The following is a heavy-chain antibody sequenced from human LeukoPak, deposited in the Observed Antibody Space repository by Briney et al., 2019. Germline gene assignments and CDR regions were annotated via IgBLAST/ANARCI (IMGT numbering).Heavy chain of an antibody. CDR1: GGSISSYY. V-gene: IGHV4-59*08. CDR3: ARHRWSSDIVVVPAATPFDY. Sequence: SETLSLTCTVSGGSISSYYWSWIRQPPGKGLEWIGNIYYSGSTNYNPSLKSRVTISVDTSKNQFSLKLSSVTAADTAVYYCARHRWSSDIVVVPAATPFDYWGQGTLVTVSS. CDR2: IYYSGST. D-gene: IGHD2-2*02. J-gene: IGHJ4*02.